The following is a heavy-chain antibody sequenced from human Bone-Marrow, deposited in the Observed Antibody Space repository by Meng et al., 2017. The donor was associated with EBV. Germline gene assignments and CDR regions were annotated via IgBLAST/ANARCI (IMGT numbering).Heavy chain of an antibody. CDR1: GGTFSSYA. Sequence: QLQWLQSGSELKKPRASVKVSCKASGGTFSSYAISWVRQAPGQGLEWMGGIIPIFGTANYAQKFQGRVTITADKSTSTAYMELSSLRSEDTAVYYCARDTHDYGDLTFFDYWGQGTLVTVSS. D-gene: IGHD4-17*01. V-gene: IGHV1-69*06. CDR3: ARDTHDYGDLTFFDY. CDR2: IIPIFGTA. J-gene: IGHJ4*02.